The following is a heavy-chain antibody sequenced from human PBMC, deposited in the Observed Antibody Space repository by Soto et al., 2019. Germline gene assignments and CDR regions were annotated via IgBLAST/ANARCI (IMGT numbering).Heavy chain of an antibody. J-gene: IGHJ4*02. D-gene: IGHD2-21*02. Sequence: QVQLVESGGGVVQPGRSLRLSCAASGFTFSSYGMHWVRQAPGKGLEWVAVISYDGSNKYYADSVKGRFTISRDNSKNTLYLQMNSLRAEDTAVYYCATVSRIVVVTAPYDYWGQGTLVTVSS. CDR2: ISYDGSNK. CDR3: ATVSRIVVVTAPYDY. CDR1: GFTFSSYG. V-gene: IGHV3-30*03.